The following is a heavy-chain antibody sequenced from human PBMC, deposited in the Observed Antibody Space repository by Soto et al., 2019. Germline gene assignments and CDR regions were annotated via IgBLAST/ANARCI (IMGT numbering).Heavy chain of an antibody. CDR1: GFTFSSYG. D-gene: IGHD2-15*01. CDR2: IWYDGSNK. V-gene: IGHV3-33*01. Sequence: QVQLVESGGGVVQPGRSLRLSCAASGFTFSSYGMHWVRQAPGKGLEWVAVIWYDGSNKYYADSVKGRFTISRDNSKNTPYLQMNSLRAEDTAVYYCARPRGYCSGGSCYWAVWYFDLWGRGTLVTVSS. CDR3: ARPRGYCSGGSCYWAVWYFDL. J-gene: IGHJ2*01.